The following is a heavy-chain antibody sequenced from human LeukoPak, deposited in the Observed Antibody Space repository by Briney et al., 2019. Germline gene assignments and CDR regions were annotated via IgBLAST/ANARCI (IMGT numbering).Heavy chain of an antibody. D-gene: IGHD6-13*01. J-gene: IGHJ6*03. CDR1: GGTFSSYA. Sequence: ASVKVSCKASGGTFSSYAISWVRQAPGQGLEWMGGIIPIFGTANYAQKFQGRVTITTDESTGTAYMELSSLRSEDTAVYYCARGRYRSSSWYSRYYYYYMDVWGKGTTVTVSS. CDR2: IIPIFGTA. V-gene: IGHV1-69*05. CDR3: ARGRYRSSSWYSRYYYYYMDV.